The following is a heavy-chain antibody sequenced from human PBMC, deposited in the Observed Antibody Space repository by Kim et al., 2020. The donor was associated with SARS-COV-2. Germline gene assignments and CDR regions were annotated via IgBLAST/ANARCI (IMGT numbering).Heavy chain of an antibody. CDR1: GFPFSSYW. V-gene: IGHV3-7*01. CDR2: IKKDGSET. D-gene: IGHD6-19*01. CDR3: ASGGWVDY. Sequence: GGSLRLSCAASGFPFSSYWMTWVRQAPGKGLEWVANIKKDGSETHYVDSVKGRFTISRDNAKNSLYLQMNTLRVEDTAVYYCASGGWVDYCGQGTLVTVS. J-gene: IGHJ4*02.